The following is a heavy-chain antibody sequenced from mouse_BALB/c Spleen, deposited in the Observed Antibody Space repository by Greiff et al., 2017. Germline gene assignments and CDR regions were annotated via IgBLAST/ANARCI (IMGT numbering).Heavy chain of an antibody. CDR3: ARTYYRYDGGVGAMDY. CDR1: GYTFSSYW. V-gene: IGHV1-9*01. D-gene: IGHD2-14*01. J-gene: IGHJ4*01. CDR2: ILPGSGST. Sequence: QVQLQQSGAELMKPGASVKISCKATGYTFSSYWIEWVKQRPGHGLEWIGEILPGSGSTNYNEKFKGKATFTADTSSNTAYMQLSSLTSEDSAVYYCARTYYRYDGGVGAMDYWGQGTSVTVSS.